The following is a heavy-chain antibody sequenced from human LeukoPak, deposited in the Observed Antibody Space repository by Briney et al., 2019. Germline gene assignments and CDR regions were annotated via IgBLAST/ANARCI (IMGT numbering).Heavy chain of an antibody. CDR2: IKSKTDGGTT. Sequence: GGSLRLSCAASGFTVSSNYMSWVRQAPGKGLEWVGRIKSKTDGGTTDYAAPVKGRFTISRDDSKNTLYLQMNSLKTEDTAVYYCTTEEGLYCGGDCYYYWGQGTLVTVSS. CDR1: GFTVSSNY. J-gene: IGHJ4*02. CDR3: TTEEGLYCGGDCYYY. V-gene: IGHV3-15*01. D-gene: IGHD2-21*02.